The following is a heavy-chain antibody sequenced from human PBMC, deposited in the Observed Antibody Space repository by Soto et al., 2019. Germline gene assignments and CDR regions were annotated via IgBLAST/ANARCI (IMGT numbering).Heavy chain of an antibody. V-gene: IGHV3-21*01. CDR1: GFTFSSYS. J-gene: IGHJ6*03. CDR3: ARGFSQIVVVPAASPTSLDYYYYMDV. Sequence: GGSLRLSCAASGFTFSSYSMNWVRQAPGKGLEWVSSISSSSSYIYYADSVKGRFTISRDNAKNSLYLQMNSLRAEDTAVYYCARGFSQIVVVPAASPTSLDYYYYMDVWGKGTTVTVSS. D-gene: IGHD2-2*01. CDR2: ISSSSSYI.